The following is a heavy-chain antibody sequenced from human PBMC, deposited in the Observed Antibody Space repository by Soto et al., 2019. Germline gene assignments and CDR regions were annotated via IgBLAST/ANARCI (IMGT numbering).Heavy chain of an antibody. D-gene: IGHD6-6*01. CDR2: INPSGGST. J-gene: IGHJ5*02. CDR1: GYTFTSYY. CDR3: ARVSRSSPSTDNWFDP. V-gene: IGHV1-46*03. Sequence: ASVKVSCKASGYTFTSYYMHWVRQAPGQGLEWMGIINPSGGSTSYAQKFQGRVTMTRDTSTSTVYMELSSLRSEDTAVYYCARVSRSSPSTDNWFDPWGQVTLVTVSS.